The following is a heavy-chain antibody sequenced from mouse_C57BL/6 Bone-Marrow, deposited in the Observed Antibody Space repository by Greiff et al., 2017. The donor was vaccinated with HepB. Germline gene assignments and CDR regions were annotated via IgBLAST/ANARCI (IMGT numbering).Heavy chain of an antibody. CDR3: ARNSEGYDYDDEGDYFDY. CDR2: IWSGGST. Sequence: VKLVESGPGLVQPSQSLSITCTVSGFSLTSYGVHWVRQSPGKGLEWLGVIWSGGSTDYNAAFISRLSISKDNSKSQVFFKMNSLQADDTAIYYCARNSEGYDYDDEGDYFDYWGQGTTLTVSS. CDR1: GFSLTSYG. J-gene: IGHJ2*01. D-gene: IGHD2-4*01. V-gene: IGHV2-2*01.